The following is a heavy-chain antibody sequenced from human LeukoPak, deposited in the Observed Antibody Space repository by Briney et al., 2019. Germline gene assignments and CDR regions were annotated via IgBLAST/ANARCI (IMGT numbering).Heavy chain of an antibody. J-gene: IGHJ4*02. CDR2: ISAYNGNT. D-gene: IGHD3-22*01. V-gene: IGHV1-18*01. Sequence: VASVKVSCKASGYTFTNYVISWVRQAPGQGLEWMGWISAYNGNTNYAQKFQGRVTMTTDTSTSTAYMELRSLRSDDTAVYYCARDSSGYHNWGQGTLVTVSS. CDR3: ARDSSGYHN. CDR1: GYTFTNYV.